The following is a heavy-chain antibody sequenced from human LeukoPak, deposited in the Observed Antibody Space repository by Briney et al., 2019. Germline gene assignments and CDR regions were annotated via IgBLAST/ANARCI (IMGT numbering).Heavy chain of an antibody. J-gene: IGHJ5*02. V-gene: IGHV3-21*01. Sequence: PGGSLRLSCAASGFTFRNYNMNWVRHAPGKGLEWVSSISESSSFMQYADSLKGRFAISRDNAKNSLYLQMNSLRAEDTAVYYCARQRGYCSSGVCRGWFDPWGQGTLVTVSS. CDR3: ARQRGYCSSGVCRGWFDP. CDR2: ISESSSFM. CDR1: GFTFRNYN. D-gene: IGHD2-8*01.